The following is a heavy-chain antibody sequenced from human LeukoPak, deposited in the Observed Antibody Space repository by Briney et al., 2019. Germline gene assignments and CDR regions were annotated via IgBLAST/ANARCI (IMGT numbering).Heavy chain of an antibody. D-gene: IGHD2-2*01. J-gene: IGHJ5*02. V-gene: IGHV1-69*04. CDR3: AVYCSSTSCYGHNWFDP. CDR2: IIPILGIA. CDR1: GGTFSSYA. Sequence: ASVKVSCKASGGTFSSYAISWVRQAPGQGLEWMGRIIPILGIANYAQKFQGRVTITADKSTSTAYIELNSLRSEDTAVYYCAVYCSSTSCYGHNWFDPWGQGTLVTVSS.